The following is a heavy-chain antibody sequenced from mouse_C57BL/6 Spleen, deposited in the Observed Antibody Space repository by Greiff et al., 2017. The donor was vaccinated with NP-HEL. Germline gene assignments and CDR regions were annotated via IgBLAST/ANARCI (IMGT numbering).Heavy chain of an antibody. V-gene: IGHV1-55*01. J-gene: IGHJ4*01. CDR2: IYPGSGST. Sequence: QVQLQQPGAELVKPGASVKMSCKASGYTFTSYWITWVKQRPGQGLEWIGDIYPGSGSTNYNEKFKSKATLTVDTSASTAYMELSSLTNEDSAVYYCTRNPQITTVELYAMDYWGQGTSVTVSS. CDR1: GYTFTSYW. D-gene: IGHD1-1*01. CDR3: TRNPQITTVELYAMDY.